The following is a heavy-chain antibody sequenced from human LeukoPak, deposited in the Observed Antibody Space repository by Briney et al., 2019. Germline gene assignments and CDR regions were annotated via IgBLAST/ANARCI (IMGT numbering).Heavy chain of an antibody. J-gene: IGHJ6*03. CDR3: AKDRERSPSFYYYYYYMDV. Sequence: DPGGSLGLSCEASGFKFQYYGMSWVRQAPGKGLEWVSAISGSGGSTYYADSVKGRFTISRDNSKNTLYLQMNSLRAEDTAVYYCAKDRERSPSFYYYYYYMDVLGKGTTVTISS. CDR1: GFKFQYYG. V-gene: IGHV3-23*01. D-gene: IGHD1-26*01. CDR2: ISGSGGST.